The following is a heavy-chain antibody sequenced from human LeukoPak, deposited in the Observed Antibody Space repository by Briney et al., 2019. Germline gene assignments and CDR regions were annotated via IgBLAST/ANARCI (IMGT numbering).Heavy chain of an antibody. CDR3: ARLRYYGMDV. J-gene: IGHJ6*02. CDR1: GFAVSSSY. Sequence: GGSLRLSCAASGFAVSSSYMSWVRLTPVKGLEWVSALHAGGNTFFADSVRGRITISRDNAKNSLYLQMNSLRAEDTAVYYCARLRYYGMDVWGQGTTVTVSS. V-gene: IGHV3-53*01. CDR2: LHAGGNT.